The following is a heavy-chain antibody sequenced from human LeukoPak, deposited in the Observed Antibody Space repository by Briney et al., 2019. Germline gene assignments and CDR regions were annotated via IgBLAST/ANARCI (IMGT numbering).Heavy chain of an antibody. CDR1: GFTFSSYW. D-gene: IGHD2-15*01. Sequence: GGSLRLSCAASGFTFSSYWMHWVRQAPGKGLVWVSRLNNDGSSTNYADSVKGRFTISRDNARNTLYLQMNSLRAEGTAVYYCARIAWDAFDIWGQGTMVTVSS. V-gene: IGHV3-74*01. CDR2: LNNDGSST. CDR3: ARIAWDAFDI. J-gene: IGHJ3*02.